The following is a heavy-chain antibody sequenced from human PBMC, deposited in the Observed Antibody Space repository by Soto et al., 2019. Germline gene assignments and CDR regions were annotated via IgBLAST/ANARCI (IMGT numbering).Heavy chain of an antibody. CDR2: ISSSSSYT. Sequence: QVQLVESGGGLVKPGGSLRLSCAASGFTFSDYYMSWIRQAPGKGLEWVSYISSSSSYTNYADSVKGRFTISRDNAKNSLYLQMNSLRAEDTAVYYCASLTVPYDYGDLYYYYYGMDVWGQGTTVTVSS. CDR3: ASLTVPYDYGDLYYYYYGMDV. V-gene: IGHV3-11*05. CDR1: GFTFSDYY. J-gene: IGHJ6*02. D-gene: IGHD4-17*01.